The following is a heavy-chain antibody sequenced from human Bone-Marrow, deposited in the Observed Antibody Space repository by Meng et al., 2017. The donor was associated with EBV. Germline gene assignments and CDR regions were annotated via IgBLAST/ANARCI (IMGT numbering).Heavy chain of an antibody. D-gene: IGHD5-18*01. Sequence: QVQLQQWGAGLLKPSEXLSLTCAVYGGSFSGYYWSWIRQPPGKGLEWIGEINHSGSTNYNPSLKSRVTISVDTSTSTAYMELSSLRSEDTAVYYCARSIVDTAMVSDYWGQGTLVTVSS. CDR2: INHSGST. V-gene: IGHV4-34*01. J-gene: IGHJ4*02. CDR1: GGSFSGYY. CDR3: ARSIVDTAMVSDY.